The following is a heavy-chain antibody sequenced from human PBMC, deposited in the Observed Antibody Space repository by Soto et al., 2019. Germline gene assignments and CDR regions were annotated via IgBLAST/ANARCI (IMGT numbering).Heavy chain of an antibody. CDR2: IRGSGASA. CDR3: AKDPYDFWSGYRGNFDH. CDR1: GVTFSDYA. D-gene: IGHD3-3*01. J-gene: IGHJ4*02. V-gene: IGHV3-23*01. Sequence: EVQLLESGGGFVQPGGSLRLSCGVSGVTFSDYAMSWVRQVPGKGLEWVATIRGSGASANYADSVKGRFTISRDNDKNTLYLRMSSLRAEDTAKYYCAKDPYDFWSGYRGNFDHWGQGTMVTVSA.